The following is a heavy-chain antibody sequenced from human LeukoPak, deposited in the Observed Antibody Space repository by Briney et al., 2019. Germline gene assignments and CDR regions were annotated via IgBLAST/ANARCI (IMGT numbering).Heavy chain of an antibody. CDR3: ARVGYSYVINDWSRTGLGAYPTKYYYHMDV. Sequence: SETLSLTCAVYGGSYSGYYWSWIRQPPGKGLEWIGEINHSGSTNYNPSLKSRVTISGDTSKNQFSLKLSSVTAADTAVYFCARVGYSYVINDWSRTGLGAYPTKYYYHMDVWGKGTTVTVSS. J-gene: IGHJ6*03. CDR1: GGSYSGYY. D-gene: IGHD5-18*01. CDR2: INHSGST. V-gene: IGHV4-34*01.